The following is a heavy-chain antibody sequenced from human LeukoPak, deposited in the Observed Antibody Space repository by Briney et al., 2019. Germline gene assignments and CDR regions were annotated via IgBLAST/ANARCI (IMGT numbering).Heavy chain of an antibody. Sequence: SETLSLTCAVYGGSFSGYYWSWIRQPPGKGLEWIGEINHSGSTNYNPSLKSRVTISVDTSKNQFSLKLSSVTAADTAVYYCARVSRDLEWLFTYYFDYWGQGTLVTVSS. CDR2: INHSGST. V-gene: IGHV4-34*01. J-gene: IGHJ4*02. CDR1: GGSFSGYY. D-gene: IGHD3-3*01. CDR3: ARVSRDLEWLFTYYFDY.